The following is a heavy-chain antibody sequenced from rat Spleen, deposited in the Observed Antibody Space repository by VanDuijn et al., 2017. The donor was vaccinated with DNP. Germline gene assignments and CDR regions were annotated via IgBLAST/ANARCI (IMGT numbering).Heavy chain of an antibody. CDR2: INNSGST. D-gene: IGHD1-4*01. CDR3: ARLRPGYNYFDY. Sequence: VQLQESGPGLVKPSQSLSLTCSVTGYSITSNYSGWIRKFPGNKMEWVGHINNSGSTTYNPSLKSRISITRYTSKNQFFLQLNSVTTEDTSTYYCARLRPGYNYFDYWGQGVMVTVSS. J-gene: IGHJ2*01. V-gene: IGHV3-1*01. CDR1: GYSITSNY.